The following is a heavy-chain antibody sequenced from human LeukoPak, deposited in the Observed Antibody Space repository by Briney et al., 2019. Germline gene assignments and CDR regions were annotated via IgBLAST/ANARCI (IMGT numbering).Heavy chain of an antibody. CDR3: ASDVSGSWGYYFYYYMDV. CDR1: GFTFSGDW. J-gene: IGHJ6*03. V-gene: IGHV3-7*01. CDR2: IKQDGSEK. Sequence: GGSLRLSCAASGFTFSGDWMSWVRQAPGKGLEWVANIKQDGSEKYVDSVKGRFTISRDNAKNSLYLQMNSLRAEDTAVYYCASDVSGSWGYYFYYYMDVWGRGTTVTVSS. D-gene: IGHD6-13*01.